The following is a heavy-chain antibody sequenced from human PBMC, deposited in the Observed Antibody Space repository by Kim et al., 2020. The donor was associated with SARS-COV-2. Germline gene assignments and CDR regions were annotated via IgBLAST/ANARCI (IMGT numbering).Heavy chain of an antibody. Sequence: GGSLRLSCAASGFTFSSYWMSWVHQAPGKGLEWVANIKQDGSEKYYVDSVKGRFTISRDNAKNSLYLQMNSLRAEDTAVYYCARDRSGSYFNNYYYYGMDVWGQGTTVTVSS. J-gene: IGHJ6*02. CDR1: GFTFSSYW. D-gene: IGHD1-26*01. CDR3: ARDRSGSYFNNYYYYGMDV. CDR2: IKQDGSEK. V-gene: IGHV3-7*03.